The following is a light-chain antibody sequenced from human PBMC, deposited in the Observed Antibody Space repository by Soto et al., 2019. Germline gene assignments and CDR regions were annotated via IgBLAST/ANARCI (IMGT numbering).Light chain of an antibody. J-gene: IGKJ4*01. CDR3: QQYGSSPPLT. CDR1: QSVSSTY. V-gene: IGKV3-20*01. Sequence: EIVLTQSPGTLSLSPGERDTLSCRASQSVSSTYLAWYQQKPGQAPRLLIYGASNRATGIPDRFSGSGSGTDFTLTISRLEPEDFAVYYCQQYGSSPPLTFGGGTKVEIK. CDR2: GAS.